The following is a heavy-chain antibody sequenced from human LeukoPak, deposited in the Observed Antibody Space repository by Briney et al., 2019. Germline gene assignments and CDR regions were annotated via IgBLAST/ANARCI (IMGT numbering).Heavy chain of an antibody. Sequence: ASVKVSCKASGGTFSSYAISWVRQAPGQGLEWMGGIIPIFGSANYAQKFQGRVTITADESTSTAYMELSSLRSEDTAVYYCARPGVVVTPWERAFDIWGQGTMVTVSS. CDR1: GGTFSSYA. CDR3: ARPGVVVTPWERAFDI. D-gene: IGHD4-23*01. V-gene: IGHV1-69*13. J-gene: IGHJ3*02. CDR2: IIPIFGSA.